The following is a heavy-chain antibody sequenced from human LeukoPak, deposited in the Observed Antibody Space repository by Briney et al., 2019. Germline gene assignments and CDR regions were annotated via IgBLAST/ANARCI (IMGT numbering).Heavy chain of an antibody. J-gene: IGHJ5*02. CDR2: IYNSGNT. CDR3: ARESGSYLWRSWLNP. CDR1: GGSINSYY. V-gene: IGHV4-59*01. D-gene: IGHD3-16*01. Sequence: QPSETLSLTCTVSGGSINSYYWTWIRQPPGKGLGWIGNIYNSGNTNYNPSLKSRVTISVDTSKNQFSLKLNSVTAADTAVYYCARESGSYLWRSWLNPWGQGTLVTVSS.